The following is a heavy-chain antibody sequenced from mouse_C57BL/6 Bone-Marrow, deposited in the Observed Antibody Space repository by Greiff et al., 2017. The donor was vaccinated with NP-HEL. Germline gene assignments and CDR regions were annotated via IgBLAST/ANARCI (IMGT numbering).Heavy chain of an antibody. Sequence: VQLQQPGAELVKPGASVKLSCKASGYTFTSYWMHWVKQRPGQGLEWIGMIHPNSCSTHYNEKFKSKATLTVDKSSSTAYMQLSSLTSEDSAVYYCARKTTVYYFDYWGQGTTLTVSS. CDR3: ARKTTVYYFDY. CDR1: GYTFTSYW. CDR2: IHPNSCST. D-gene: IGHD1-1*01. V-gene: IGHV1-64*01. J-gene: IGHJ2*01.